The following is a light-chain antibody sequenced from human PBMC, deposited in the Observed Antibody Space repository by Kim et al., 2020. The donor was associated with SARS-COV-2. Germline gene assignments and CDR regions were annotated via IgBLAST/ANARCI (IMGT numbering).Light chain of an antibody. CDR3: SSYVSDSTYV. Sequence: GQSITISCTGTRNDIGAFTFVSWYQQYPDKAPKLMIYDVAKRPSGISNRFSGSKSGNTASLTVSGLQAEDEADYFCSSYVSDSTYVFGSGTQLTVL. CDR2: DVA. J-gene: IGLJ1*01. V-gene: IGLV2-14*03. CDR1: RNDIGAFTF.